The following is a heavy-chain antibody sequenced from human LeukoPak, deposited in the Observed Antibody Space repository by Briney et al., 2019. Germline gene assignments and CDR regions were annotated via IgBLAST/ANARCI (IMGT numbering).Heavy chain of an antibody. CDR2: ISYSGST. CDR1: GVFIVRHY. Sequence: SETLSLSCTVSGVFIVRHYWIWLRQTPGKGLEWIGQISYSGSTNYNPSLKSRVTISLDRSMNQVSLRLSSVTAADTAIYYCARDGEGDQGWDYWGQGTLATVSS. D-gene: IGHD2-15*01. V-gene: IGHV4-59*11. J-gene: IGHJ4*02. CDR3: ARDGEGDQGWDY.